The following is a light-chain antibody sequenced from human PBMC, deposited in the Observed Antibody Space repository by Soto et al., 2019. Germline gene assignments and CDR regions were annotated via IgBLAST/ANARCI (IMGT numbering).Light chain of an antibody. J-gene: IGKJ1*01. CDR2: LGS. V-gene: IGKV2-28*01. CDR3: MQALQPPWT. CDR1: ESLLHSNGYNY. Sequence: DLVMTQSPLSLPVTPGEPASISCRSSESLLHSNGYNYLDWYLQKPGQSPQLLIFLGSNRASGVHDRFSGSGSGTDFTLKISRGEAEDVGVYYCMQALQPPWTFGQGTKVDIK.